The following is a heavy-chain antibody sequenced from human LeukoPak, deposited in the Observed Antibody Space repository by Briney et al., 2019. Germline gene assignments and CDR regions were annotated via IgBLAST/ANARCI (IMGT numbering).Heavy chain of an antibody. CDR2: IYTSGST. CDR1: GGSISSGSYY. CDR3: AREDGYNYYFDY. V-gene: IGHV4-61*02. D-gene: IGHD5-24*01. Sequence: PSETLSLTCTVSGGSISSGSYYWSWIRQPAGKGLEWFGRIYTSGSTNYNPSPKSRVTISVDTSKNQLSLKLSSVTAADTAVYFCAREDGYNYYFDYWGQGTLVTVSS. J-gene: IGHJ4*02.